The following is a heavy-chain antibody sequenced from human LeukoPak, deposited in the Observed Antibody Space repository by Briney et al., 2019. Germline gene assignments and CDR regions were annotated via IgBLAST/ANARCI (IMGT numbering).Heavy chain of an antibody. CDR2: VPYSGST. CDR1: GGSISSGGCY. CDR3: AVKIAAAGFY. Sequence: PSETLSLTCSVSGGSISSGGCYWSWIRQHPGKGLEWIGYVPYSGSTFYNPSLKSRVTISLDTTKNQFSLRLTSVTAADTAVYYCAVKIAAAGFYWGQGTLVTVSS. D-gene: IGHD6-13*01. V-gene: IGHV4-31*03. J-gene: IGHJ4*02.